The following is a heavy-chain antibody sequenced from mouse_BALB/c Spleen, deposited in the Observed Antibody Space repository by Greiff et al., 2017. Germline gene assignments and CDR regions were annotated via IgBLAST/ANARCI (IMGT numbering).Heavy chain of an antibody. CDR2: IRNKANGYTT. V-gene: IGHV7-3*02. D-gene: IGHD2-4*01. CDR1: GFTFTDYY. Sequence: EVKLMESGGGLVQPGGSLRLSCATSGFTFTDYYMSWVRQPPGKALEWLGFIRNKANGYTTEYSASVKGRFTISRDNSQSILYLQMNTLRAEDSATYYCAREWDYDVAMDYWGQGTTLTVSS. CDR3: AREWDYDVAMDY. J-gene: IGHJ4*01.